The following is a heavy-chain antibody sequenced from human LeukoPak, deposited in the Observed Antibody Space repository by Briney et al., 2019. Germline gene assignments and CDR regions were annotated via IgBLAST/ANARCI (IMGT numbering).Heavy chain of an antibody. J-gene: IGHJ4*02. Sequence: SVKVSCKASGGTFSSYAISWVRQAPGQGLEWMGRIIPIPGIANYAQKFQGRVTITADKSTSTAYMELSSLRSEDTAVYYCASMVTIPPLFEYWGQGTLVTVSS. CDR1: GGTFSSYA. V-gene: IGHV1-69*04. D-gene: IGHD2-21*02. CDR2: IIPIPGIA. CDR3: ASMVTIPPLFEY.